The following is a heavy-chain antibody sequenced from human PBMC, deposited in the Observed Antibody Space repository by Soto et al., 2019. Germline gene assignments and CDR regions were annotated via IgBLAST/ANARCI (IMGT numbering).Heavy chain of an antibody. CDR1: GFAFSNYA. Sequence: GSLRLSCSASGFAFSNYAMAWVRQAPGQGLEWISSLSGSGGNTYYADSVKGRFTISRDNSKNTLYLQMNSLRAEDTAVYYCARGLTGTYYYGSGSLVYYYYYGMDVWGQGTTVTVS. V-gene: IGHV3-23*01. J-gene: IGHJ6*02. CDR2: LSGSGGNT. CDR3: ARGLTGTYYYGSGSLVYYYYYGMDV. D-gene: IGHD3-10*01.